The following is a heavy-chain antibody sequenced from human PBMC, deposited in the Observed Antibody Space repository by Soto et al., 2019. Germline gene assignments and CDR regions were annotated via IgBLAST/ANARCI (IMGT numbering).Heavy chain of an antibody. CDR2: IWDDGSNK. CDR1: GFTFSSYG. CDR3: VRDTYCTTSSCYVFEY. D-gene: IGHD2-2*01. Sequence: QVQLVESGGGVVQPGRSLKLSCAASGFTFSSYGMHWVRQAPGKGLELVAVIWDDGSNKFYADSVKGRFTLSRDNSKNTVYLQMSSLGAEDTAFYYCVRDTYCTTSSCYVFEYWGQGVLVTVSS. V-gene: IGHV3-33*01. J-gene: IGHJ4*02.